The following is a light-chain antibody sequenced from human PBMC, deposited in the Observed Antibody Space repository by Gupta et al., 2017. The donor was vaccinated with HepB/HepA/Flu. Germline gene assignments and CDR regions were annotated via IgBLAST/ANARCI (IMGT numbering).Light chain of an antibody. Sequence: IVLPQLPATLSLSPGERATISCRASQSVSSCLAWYQQKPGKAPRLLIYDASIRATGVPARISGSGSGTDFTLTISRLQPEDFAVYYCQQCYSTRATFGRGTRLE. J-gene: IGKJ5*01. CDR2: DAS. CDR1: QSVSSC. V-gene: IGKV3-11*01. CDR3: QQCYSTRAT.